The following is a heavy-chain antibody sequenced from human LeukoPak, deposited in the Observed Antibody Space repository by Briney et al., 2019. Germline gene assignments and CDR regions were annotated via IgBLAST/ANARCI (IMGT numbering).Heavy chain of an antibody. Sequence: GGSLRLSCTASGVTFSSYAMSWVRQAPGKGLEWVSGISGSGGSTYYADSVKGRFTISRDNSKSTPYMQMNRLRAEDTAVYYGPKAEYNYYDSSGPFYFDYWGQGTLVTVSS. J-gene: IGHJ4*02. CDR1: GVTFSSYA. D-gene: IGHD3-22*01. V-gene: IGHV3-23*01. CDR2: ISGSGGST. CDR3: PKAEYNYYDSSGPFYFDY.